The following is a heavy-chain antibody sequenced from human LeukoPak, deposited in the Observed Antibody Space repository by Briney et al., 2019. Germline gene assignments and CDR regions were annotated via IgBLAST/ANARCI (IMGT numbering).Heavy chain of an antibody. D-gene: IGHD1-26*01. V-gene: IGHV4-38-2*02. CDR2: IYHSGST. J-gene: IGHJ4*02. Sequence: SETLSLTCTVSGYSISSGYYWGWIRQPPGKGLEWIGSIYHSGSTYYNPSLKSRVTISVDTSKNQFSLKLSSVTAADTAVYYCAKDQVGAILWFDNWGQGTLVTVSS. CDR1: GYSISSGYY. CDR3: AKDQVGAILWFDN.